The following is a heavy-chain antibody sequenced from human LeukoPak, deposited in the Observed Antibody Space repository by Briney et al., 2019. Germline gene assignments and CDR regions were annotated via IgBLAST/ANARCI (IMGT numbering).Heavy chain of an antibody. V-gene: IGHV3-23*01. Sequence: GRSLRLSCAASGFTFSNYAMSWVRQAPGKGLEWVSGISGSRGTTYYADSVKGRLTISRDNSKNTLYPQMNSLRADDTAVYYCAKERTGGWPFDYWGQGTLVTVSS. CDR1: GFTFSNYA. J-gene: IGHJ4*02. CDR2: ISGSRGTT. CDR3: AKERTGGWPFDY. D-gene: IGHD6-19*01.